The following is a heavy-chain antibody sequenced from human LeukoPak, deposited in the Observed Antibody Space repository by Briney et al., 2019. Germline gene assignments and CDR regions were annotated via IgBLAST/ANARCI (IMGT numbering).Heavy chain of an antibody. J-gene: IGHJ4*02. V-gene: IGHV3-23*01. CDR3: VKPYSSGWDSGYFDY. D-gene: IGHD6-19*01. CDR2: ISGSGGST. CDR1: GFTFSSYA. Sequence: PGGSLRLSCAASGFTFSSYAMSWVRQAPGKGLEWVSAISGSGGSTYYADSVKGRFTISRDNSKNTLYLQMNSLRAEDTAVYYCVKPYSSGWDSGYFDYWGQGTLVTVSS.